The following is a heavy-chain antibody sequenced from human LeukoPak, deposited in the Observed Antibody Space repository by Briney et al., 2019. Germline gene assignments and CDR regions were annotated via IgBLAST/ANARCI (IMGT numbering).Heavy chain of an antibody. Sequence: GSLRPSLPASGFPFISSGMHWVPQAPGRGLGGVSAIGTAGDTSYPDSVKGRFTNSRENAKNYMYLQMNSLKDGDTAVYYCIRGGIQVSGIDAFDIWGQGTMVTVSS. CDR1: GFPFISSG. CDR2: IGTAGDT. CDR3: IRGGIQVSGIDAFDI. J-gene: IGHJ3*02. V-gene: IGHV3-13*01. D-gene: IGHD5/OR15-5a*01.